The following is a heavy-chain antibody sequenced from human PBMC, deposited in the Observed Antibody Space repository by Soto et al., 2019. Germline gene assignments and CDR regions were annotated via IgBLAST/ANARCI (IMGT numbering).Heavy chain of an antibody. CDR3: ARGYCSSTSCYEFDY. CDR1: SGSISSYY. V-gene: IGHV4-59*01. CDR2: IYYSGNT. Sequence: PSETLSRTCTVSSGSISSYYWNWIRQPPGKGLEWIGSIYYSGNTNYSPSLKNRVTISVDTSKKQFSLKLTSVTAADTAMYYCARGYCSSTSCYEFDYWGQGTLVTVSS. J-gene: IGHJ4*02. D-gene: IGHD2-2*01.